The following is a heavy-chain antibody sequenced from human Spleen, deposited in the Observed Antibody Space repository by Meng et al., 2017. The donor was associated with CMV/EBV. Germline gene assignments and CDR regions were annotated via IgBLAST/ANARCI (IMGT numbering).Heavy chain of an antibody. CDR3: ARGPLYYYGSGSYYRPAYNWFDP. CDR2: INHSGST. Sequence: YYWSWIRQPPGKGLEWIEEINHSGSTNYNPSLKSRVTISVDTSKNQFSLKLSSVTTADTAVYYCARGPLYYYGSGSYYRPAYNWFDPWGQGTLVTVSS. J-gene: IGHJ5*02. CDR1: YY. D-gene: IGHD3-10*01. V-gene: IGHV4-34*01.